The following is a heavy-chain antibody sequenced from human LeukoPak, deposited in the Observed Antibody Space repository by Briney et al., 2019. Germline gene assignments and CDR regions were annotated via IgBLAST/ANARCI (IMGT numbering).Heavy chain of an antibody. CDR1: AGTFTSYA. J-gene: IGHJ5*02. V-gene: IGHV1-69*05. Sequence: SVKVSCKASAGTFTSYAISWGRQAPGQGLEWMGRIIPIFGTTNYAQKFQGRVTLTTDETTSTAYMGLSTLRSEDTAVYYCARVPSSSDWFDPWGQGTLVTVSS. CDR2: IIPIFGTT. CDR3: ARVPSSSDWFDP. D-gene: IGHD6-13*01.